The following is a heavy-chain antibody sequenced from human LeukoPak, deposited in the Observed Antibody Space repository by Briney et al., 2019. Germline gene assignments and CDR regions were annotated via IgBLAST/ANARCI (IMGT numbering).Heavy chain of an antibody. D-gene: IGHD1-26*01. Sequence: PSETLSLTCAVYGGSFSVYYWSWIRQPPGKGLEWIGEINHSGNINYNPSLKSRVTISIDTSKSQFSLKLSSVTAADTAVYYCARDEVGAAHWGQGTLVTVSS. CDR3: ARDEVGAAH. CDR2: INHSGNI. CDR1: GGSFSVYY. J-gene: IGHJ4*02. V-gene: IGHV4-34*01.